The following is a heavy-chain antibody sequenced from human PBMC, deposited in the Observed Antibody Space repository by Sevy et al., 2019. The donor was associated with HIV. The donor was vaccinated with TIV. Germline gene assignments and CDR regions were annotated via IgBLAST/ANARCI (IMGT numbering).Heavy chain of an antibody. D-gene: IGHD3-16*02. CDR1: RYTLSEVS. J-gene: IGHJ4*02. CDR3: VIGDTPRLTGSGTRLKDQSLNYFEF. CDR2: FVPEDGEI. Sequence: ASVKVSCNVPRYTLSEVSMHWVRQAPGKGLEWMGGFVPEDGEIVFAQKFQGRVTVAEDILTDTAYLEVTNLRSEDTATYFCVIGDTPRLTGSGTRLKDQSLNYFEFWGQGTLVTVSS. V-gene: IGHV1-24*01.